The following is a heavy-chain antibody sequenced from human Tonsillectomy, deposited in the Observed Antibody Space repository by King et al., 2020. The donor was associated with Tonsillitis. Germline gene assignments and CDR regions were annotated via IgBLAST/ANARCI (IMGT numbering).Heavy chain of an antibody. Sequence: VQLVESGGGLVQPGGSLRLSCAASGFTFSNYWMHWVRHAPGKGLVWVSRINSDGSSTTYADSVKGRFTISRYDAKNTLYLQMNSLRAEDTDVYYCAGYNYGRPFDYWGQGTLVTVSS. CDR1: GFTFSNYW. D-gene: IGHD5-18*01. CDR2: INSDGSST. CDR3: AGYNYGRPFDY. J-gene: IGHJ4*02. V-gene: IGHV3-74*01.